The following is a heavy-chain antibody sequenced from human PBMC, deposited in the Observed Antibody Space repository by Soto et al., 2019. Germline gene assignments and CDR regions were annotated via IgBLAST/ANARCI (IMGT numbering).Heavy chain of an antibody. V-gene: IGHV3-11*01. CDR1: GFTFSDYY. CDR2: ISSSGSII. Sequence: QVQLVESGGGLVKPGGSLRLSCAASGFTFSDYYMSWIRQAPGKGLKWVSYISSSGSIIYYAEAVKGRFTISRDNAKNSRYLQMNILRAEDAAVYYGARMAPPIDHWCQGTLVTVSS. D-gene: IGHD5-12*01. J-gene: IGHJ4*02. CDR3: ARMAPPIDH.